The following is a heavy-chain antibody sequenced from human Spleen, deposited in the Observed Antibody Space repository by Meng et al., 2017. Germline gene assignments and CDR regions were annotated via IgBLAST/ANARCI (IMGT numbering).Heavy chain of an antibody. D-gene: IGHD2-2*01. Sequence: QVQLQESGPGLVKPSQTLSLTCTVSGGSISSGDYYWSWIRQPPGKGLEWIAYIYYSGSTYYNPSLKSRVTISVDTSKNQFSLKLSSVTAADTAVYYCVSVVPTAKSYYFDYWGQGTLVTVSS. CDR3: VSVVPTAKSYYFDY. J-gene: IGHJ4*02. V-gene: IGHV4-30-4*01. CDR2: IYYSGST. CDR1: GGSISSGDYY.